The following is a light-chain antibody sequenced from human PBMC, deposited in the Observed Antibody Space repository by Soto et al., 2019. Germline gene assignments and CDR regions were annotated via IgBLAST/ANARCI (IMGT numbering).Light chain of an antibody. CDR2: DAS. CDR3: QQYGSSPCT. J-gene: IGKJ2*02. CDR1: QSVSSSY. V-gene: IGKV3-20*01. Sequence: EIVLTQSPGTLSLSPGERATLSCRASQSVSSSYLAWYRQKPGQAPSLLIYDASSRATGIPDRVSGSGSGTDFTLTISRLEPEDFAVYYCQQYGSSPCTFGQGTKLEIK.